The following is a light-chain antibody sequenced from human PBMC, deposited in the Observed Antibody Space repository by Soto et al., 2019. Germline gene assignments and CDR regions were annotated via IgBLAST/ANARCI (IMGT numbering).Light chain of an antibody. V-gene: IGKV1-5*03. CDR2: KAS. Sequence: DIQMTQSPSTLSGSVGDRVTITCRASQTISSWLAWYQQKPGKAPKLLIYKASTLKSGVPSRFSGSGSGTEFTLTISRLQPDEFATYYCQHYNRYSEAFGQGTKV. CDR1: QTISSW. CDR3: QHYNRYSEA. J-gene: IGKJ1*01.